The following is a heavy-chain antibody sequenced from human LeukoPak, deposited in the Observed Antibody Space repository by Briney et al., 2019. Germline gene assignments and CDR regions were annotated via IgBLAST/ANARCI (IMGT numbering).Heavy chain of an antibody. J-gene: IGHJ4*02. CDR1: GFTFSSYG. CDR2: ISGSGGIT. CDR3: AKNTTVTIDY. Sequence: PGGSLRLSCAASGFTFSSYGMNWVRQAPGKGLEWVSGISGSGGITYYADSVKGRFSISRDNSKNALYLQMNSLRAEDAAVYYCAKNTTVTIDYWGQGTLVTVSS. V-gene: IGHV3-23*01. D-gene: IGHD4-17*01.